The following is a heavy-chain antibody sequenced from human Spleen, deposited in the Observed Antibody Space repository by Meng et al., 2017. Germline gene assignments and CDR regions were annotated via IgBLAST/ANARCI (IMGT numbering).Heavy chain of an antibody. CDR2: IGTAGDT. CDR1: GFTFSSYD. D-gene: IGHD3-16*01. J-gene: IGHJ6*02. CDR3: AKDGGSGFYYAMDV. Sequence: GVSLRLSCAASGFTFSSYDMHWVRQATGKGLEWVSAIGTAGDTYYPGSVKGRFTISRENAKNPLYLQMNSLRAGDTAVYYCAKDGGSGFYYAMDVWGQGTTVTVSS. V-gene: IGHV3-13*01.